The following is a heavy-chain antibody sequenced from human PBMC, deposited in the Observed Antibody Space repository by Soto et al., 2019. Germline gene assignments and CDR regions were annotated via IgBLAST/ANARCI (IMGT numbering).Heavy chain of an antibody. CDR1: GGTFSSYA. CDR2: IIPIFGTA. CDR3: AREEVRYCSSTSCSGYYYYYGMDV. J-gene: IGHJ6*02. D-gene: IGHD2-2*01. Sequence: SVKVSCKASGGTFSSYAISWVRQAPGQGLEWMGGIIPIFGTADYAQKFQGRVTITADESTSTAYMELSSLRSEDTAVYYCAREEVRYCSSTSCSGYYYYYGMDVWGQGTTVTVSS. V-gene: IGHV1-69*13.